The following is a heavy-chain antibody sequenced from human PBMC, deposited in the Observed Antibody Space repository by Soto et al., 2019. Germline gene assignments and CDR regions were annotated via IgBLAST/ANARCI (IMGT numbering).Heavy chain of an antibody. V-gene: IGHV5-51*03. D-gene: IGHD6-13*01. CDR1: GYKFNRYW. J-gene: IGHJ3*02. Sequence: GAEVKKPGESLKISCKGSGYKFNRYWIGWVRQMPGKGLEWMGVIYPGDSDTRYSPSLQGQVTISAYKSSSAAYLQWSSLQASDTATYYCARSLVNGTYEAFDIWGQGTMVTVSS. CDR2: IYPGDSDT. CDR3: ARSLVNGTYEAFDI.